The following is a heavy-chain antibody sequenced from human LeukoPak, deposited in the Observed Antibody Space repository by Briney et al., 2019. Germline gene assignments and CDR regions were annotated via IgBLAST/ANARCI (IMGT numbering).Heavy chain of an antibody. CDR3: ARAPWGGGVDY. CDR1: GGSINSGGCY. Sequence: SQTLSLTCTVSGGSINSGGCYWSWIRQHPGKGLEWIGYIYYSGSTYYNPSLKSQVTILIDTSKNQFSLKLSSVTAADTAVYYCARAPWGGGVDYWGQGTLVTVSS. V-gene: IGHV4-31*01. D-gene: IGHD3-10*01. CDR2: IYYSGST. J-gene: IGHJ4*02.